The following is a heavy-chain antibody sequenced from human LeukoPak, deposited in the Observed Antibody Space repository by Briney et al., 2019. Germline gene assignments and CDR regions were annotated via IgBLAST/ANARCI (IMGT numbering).Heavy chain of an antibody. D-gene: IGHD2-2*01. CDR3: ARDRGGVPAAKGAYYFDY. CDR1: GGSISSGSYY. V-gene: IGHV4-61*02. Sequence: SETLSLTCTVSGGSISSGSYYWSWIRQPAGKGLEWIGRFYSSVSTNYNPSLKSRITMSVDTSKNQFSLKLSSVTAADTAVYYCARDRGGVPAAKGAYYFDYWGQGTLVTVSS. J-gene: IGHJ4*02. CDR2: FYSSVST.